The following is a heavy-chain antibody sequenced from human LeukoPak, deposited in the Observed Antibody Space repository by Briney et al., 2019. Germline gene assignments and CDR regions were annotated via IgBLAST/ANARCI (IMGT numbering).Heavy chain of an antibody. D-gene: IGHD1-1*01. J-gene: IGHJ5*02. CDR1: GESLSDFY. V-gene: IGHV4-34*01. CDR3: ARHPFQNWNVWWFDP. Sequence: SETLSLTCAVYGESLSDFYWSWIRQAPGKGLEWIGEINHSGSTNYKPSLKSRVVISIDTSKNQFSLKLSSVTAADTAVYYCARHPFQNWNVWWFDPWGQGTLVTVSS. CDR2: INHSGST.